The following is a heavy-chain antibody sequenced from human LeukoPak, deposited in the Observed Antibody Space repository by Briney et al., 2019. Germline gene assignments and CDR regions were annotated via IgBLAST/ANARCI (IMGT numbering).Heavy chain of an antibody. V-gene: IGHV4-34*01. CDR2: INYSGST. Sequence: SETLSLTCGVYGGSFSGYYWSWIRQPPGKGLEWIGEINYSGSTNSNPSLKSRVTISLDTSKNQFSLKLSSVTAADTAVYYCARGQAYYDYVWGSYRYTSWFDPWGQGTLVTVSS. D-gene: IGHD3-16*02. J-gene: IGHJ5*02. CDR3: ARGQAYYDYVWGSYRYTSWFDP. CDR1: GGSFSGYY.